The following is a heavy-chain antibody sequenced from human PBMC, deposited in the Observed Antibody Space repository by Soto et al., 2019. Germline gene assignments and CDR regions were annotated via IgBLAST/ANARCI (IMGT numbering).Heavy chain of an antibody. J-gene: IGHJ5*02. Sequence: QLQLQESGSGLAKPSQTLSLTCAVSGGSISSGGYSWSWIRQPPGKGLEWIGYIYHSGSTYYNPSLKSRVTISVDRSKNQFSLKLSSVTAADTAVYYCARGMVRGVMVGGWFDPWGQGTLVTVSS. CDR1: GGSISSGGYS. V-gene: IGHV4-30-2*01. D-gene: IGHD3-10*01. CDR3: ARGMVRGVMVGGWFDP. CDR2: IYHSGST.